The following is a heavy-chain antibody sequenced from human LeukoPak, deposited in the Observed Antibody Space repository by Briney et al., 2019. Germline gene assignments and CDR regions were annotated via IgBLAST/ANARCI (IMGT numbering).Heavy chain of an antibody. V-gene: IGHV3-21*01. CDR2: ISSSSSNI. Sequence: GGSLRLSCAASGFTFSSYTMNWVRQAPGKGLEWVSSISSSSSNIYYADSVKGRFTISRDNAKNSLSLQMSSVRAEDTAVYYCGLDYYSYNGMDVWGQGTTVTVSS. J-gene: IGHJ6*02. CDR1: GFTFSSYT. CDR3: GLDYYSYNGMDV.